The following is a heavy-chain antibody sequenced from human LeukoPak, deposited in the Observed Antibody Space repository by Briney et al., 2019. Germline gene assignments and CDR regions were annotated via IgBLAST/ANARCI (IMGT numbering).Heavy chain of an antibody. CDR1: GYTFTGYY. V-gene: IGHV1-2*02. CDR3: ARAPLPFYDFWSGYHPTFDY. J-gene: IGHJ4*02. D-gene: IGHD3-3*01. Sequence: GALVKVSCKASGYTFTGYYMHWVRQAPGQGLEWMGWINPNSGGTNYAQKFQGRVTMTRDTSISTAYMELSRLRSDDTAVYYCARAPLPFYDFWSGYHPTFDYWGQGTLVTVSS. CDR2: INPNSGGT.